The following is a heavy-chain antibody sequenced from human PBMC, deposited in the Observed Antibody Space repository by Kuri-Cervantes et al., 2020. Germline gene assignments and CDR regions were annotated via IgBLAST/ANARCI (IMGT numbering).Heavy chain of an antibody. CDR1: GFTFSSYA. J-gene: IGHJ6*02. CDR3: AKEYYDSSGYYPRAVYGMDV. Sequence: GESLKISCAASGFTFSSYAMSWVRQAPGKGLEWVAVISYDRSNKYYADSVKGRFTISRDNSKNTLYLQMNSLRAEDTAVYYCAKEYYDSSGYYPRAVYGMDVWGQGTTVTVSS. V-gene: IGHV3-30*18. D-gene: IGHD3-22*01. CDR2: ISYDRSNK.